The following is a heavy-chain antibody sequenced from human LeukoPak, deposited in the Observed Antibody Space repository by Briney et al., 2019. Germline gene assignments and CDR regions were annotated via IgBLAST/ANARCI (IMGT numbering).Heavy chain of an antibody. CDR2: IWYDGSKK. V-gene: IGHV3-33*01. CDR3: ARMIAAVDY. CDR1: GFTFSSNG. Sequence: PGGSLRLSCAASGFTFSSNGMHWVRQAPGKGLEWVAVIWYDGSKKYYSDSVKGRFTISRDNAKNSLYLQMNSLRAEDTAVYYCARMIAAVDYWGQGTLVTVSS. D-gene: IGHD6-13*01. J-gene: IGHJ4*02.